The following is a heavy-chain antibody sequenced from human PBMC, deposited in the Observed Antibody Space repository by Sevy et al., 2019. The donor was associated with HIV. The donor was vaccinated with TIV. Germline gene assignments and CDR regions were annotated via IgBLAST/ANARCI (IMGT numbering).Heavy chain of an antibody. V-gene: IGHV1-46*03. D-gene: IGHD3-22*01. Sequence: ASVKVSCKTSGFTFTKYHIHWVRQAPGQGLEWMGIINCSGGSTTYAQKFQDRVTMTRDTSTTTVYMDVSSLRSEDTAMYYSVRDRRGYYSDNSGYYFDYWGQGTLVTVSS. J-gene: IGHJ4*02. CDR2: INCSGGST. CDR3: VRDRRGYYSDNSGYYFDY. CDR1: GFTFTKYH.